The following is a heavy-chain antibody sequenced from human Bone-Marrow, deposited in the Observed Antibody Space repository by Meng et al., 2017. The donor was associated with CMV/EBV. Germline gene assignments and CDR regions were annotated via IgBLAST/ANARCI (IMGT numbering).Heavy chain of an antibody. Sequence: SVKVSCKASGGTFSSYTISWVRQAPGQGLEWMGRIIPILGIANYAQKFQGRVTITADKSTSTAYMELSSLRSEDTAVYYCARDGPGAATHLDYWGQGTLVTVYS. CDR2: IIPILGIA. D-gene: IGHD2-15*01. CDR3: ARDGPGAATHLDY. J-gene: IGHJ4*02. V-gene: IGHV1-69*04. CDR1: GGTFSSYT.